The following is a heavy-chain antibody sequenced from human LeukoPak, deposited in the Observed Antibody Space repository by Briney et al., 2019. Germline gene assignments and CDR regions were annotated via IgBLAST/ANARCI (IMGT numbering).Heavy chain of an antibody. V-gene: IGHV3-23*01. CDR2: ISGSGGST. Sequence: PGGSLRLSCAASGFTFSSYAMSWVRQAPGKGLEWVSAISGSGGSTCYADSMKGRFTISRDNSKNTLYLQMNSLRAEDTAVYYCAKGRYYDSSGYHGGYYFDYWGQGTLVTVSS. CDR1: GFTFSSYA. D-gene: IGHD3-22*01. J-gene: IGHJ4*02. CDR3: AKGRYYDSSGYHGGYYFDY.